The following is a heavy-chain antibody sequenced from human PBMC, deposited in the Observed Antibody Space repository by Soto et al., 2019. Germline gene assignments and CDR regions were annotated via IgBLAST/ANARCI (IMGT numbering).Heavy chain of an antibody. J-gene: IGHJ5*02. CDR1: GGSFSGYY. Sequence: QVQLQQWGAGLLKPSETLSLTCAVYGGSFSGYYWRWIRQPPGKGLEWIGEINHSGSTNYNPSLKSLVTISVDTSKNQFSLKLSPVTAADTAVYYCARGVPYYYGAGSSGWFDPWGQGTLVTVSS. D-gene: IGHD3-10*01. CDR3: ARGVPYYYGAGSSGWFDP. CDR2: INHSGST. V-gene: IGHV4-34*01.